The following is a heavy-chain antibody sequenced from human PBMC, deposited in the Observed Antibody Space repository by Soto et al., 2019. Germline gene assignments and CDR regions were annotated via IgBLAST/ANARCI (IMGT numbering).Heavy chain of an antibody. CDR3: ASGTSVTTSDY. Sequence: EVQLAESGGGLVQPGGSLRLSCAASGFTFSSFWMGWVRQAPGKGLEWVANIKQDGSEQYYVDSVKGRFTISRDNAKNSLYLQMNSLRVEETALYYCASGTSVTTSDYWGQGTLVTVSS. D-gene: IGHD4-4*01. CDR1: GFTFSSFW. V-gene: IGHV3-7*03. CDR2: IKQDGSEQ. J-gene: IGHJ4*02.